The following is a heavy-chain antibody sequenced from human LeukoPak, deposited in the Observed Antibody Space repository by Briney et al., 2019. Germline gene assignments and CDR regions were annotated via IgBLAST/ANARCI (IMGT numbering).Heavy chain of an antibody. Sequence: PSETLSLTCTVSGGSISSYYWSWIRQPPGKGLEWIGEINHSGSTNYNPSLKSRVTISVDTSKNQFSLKLSSVTAADTAVYYCARGRDGYNSDYWGQGTLVTVSS. CDR1: GGSISSYY. CDR2: INHSGST. D-gene: IGHD5-24*01. CDR3: ARGRDGYNSDY. J-gene: IGHJ4*02. V-gene: IGHV4-34*01.